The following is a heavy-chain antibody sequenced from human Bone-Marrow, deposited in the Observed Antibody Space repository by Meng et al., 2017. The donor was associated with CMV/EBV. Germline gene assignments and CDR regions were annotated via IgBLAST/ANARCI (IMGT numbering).Heavy chain of an antibody. V-gene: IGHV3-30-3*01. Sequence: GESLRLSCAASGFTFSSYAMHWVRQAPGKGLEWVAVISYDGSNKYYADSVKGRFTISRDNSKNTLYLQMNSLRAEDTAVNYCARAKCSSTSCYEYYWGQGTLVTVSS. CDR2: ISYDGSNK. CDR1: GFTFSSYA. CDR3: ARAKCSSTSCYEYY. D-gene: IGHD2-2*01. J-gene: IGHJ4*02.